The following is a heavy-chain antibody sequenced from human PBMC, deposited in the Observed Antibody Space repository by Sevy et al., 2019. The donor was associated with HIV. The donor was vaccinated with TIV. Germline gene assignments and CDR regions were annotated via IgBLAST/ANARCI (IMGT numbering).Heavy chain of an antibody. CDR3: ARVYSSAPHFDI. Sequence: SETLSFTCGVSGGSFSAYYWSWIRQPPGKGLEWIGEINRSGSTNYNPSLKSRVTISVDTSKKQFSLNLSSVTAADTAVYYCARVYSSAPHFDIWGQGTMVTVSS. V-gene: IGHV4-34*01. D-gene: IGHD6-19*01. CDR1: GGSFSAYY. J-gene: IGHJ3*02. CDR2: INRSGST.